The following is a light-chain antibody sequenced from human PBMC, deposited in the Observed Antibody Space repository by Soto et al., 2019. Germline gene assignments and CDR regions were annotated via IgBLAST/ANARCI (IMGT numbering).Light chain of an antibody. Sequence: EIVMTQSPATLSLSLGERATLSCRASQNLSNNLAWYQQKAGQAPRLLIYGASTRATGLPARFSGSRSGTDFTLTISSLQSEDFAVYYCQQYNNWPPITFGPGTKVDIK. V-gene: IGKV3-15*01. CDR1: QNLSNN. J-gene: IGKJ3*01. CDR2: GAS. CDR3: QQYNNWPPIT.